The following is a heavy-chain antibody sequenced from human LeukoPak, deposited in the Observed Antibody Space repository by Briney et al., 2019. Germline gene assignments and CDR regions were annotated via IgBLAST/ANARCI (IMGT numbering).Heavy chain of an antibody. CDR2: IIPIFGTA. Sequence: SVKVSCKASGGTFSSYAISWVRQAPGQGLEWMGGIIPIFGTANYARKFQGRVTIPADESTSTAYMALSSLRSEDTAVYYCARAGGYCSGGSCYRNYYYYYYMDVWGKGTTVTVSS. CDR1: GGTFSSYA. CDR3: ARAGGYCSGGSCYRNYYYYYYMDV. V-gene: IGHV1-69*13. J-gene: IGHJ6*03. D-gene: IGHD2-15*01.